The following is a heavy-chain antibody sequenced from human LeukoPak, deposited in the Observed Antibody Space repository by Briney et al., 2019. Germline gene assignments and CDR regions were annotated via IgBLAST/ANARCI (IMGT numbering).Heavy chain of an antibody. Sequence: SETLSLTCTVSGGSISSSSYYWGWIRQPPGKGLEWIGSIYYSGSTYYNPSLKSRVTISVDTSKNQFSLKLSSVTAADTAVYYCARAPSINNWFDPWGQGTLVTVSS. CDR3: ARAPSINNWFDP. J-gene: IGHJ5*02. V-gene: IGHV4-39*01. CDR1: GGSISSSSYY. D-gene: IGHD3-9*01. CDR2: IYYSGST.